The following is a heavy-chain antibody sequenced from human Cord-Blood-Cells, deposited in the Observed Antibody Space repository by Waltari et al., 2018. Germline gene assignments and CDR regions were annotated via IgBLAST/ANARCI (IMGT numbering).Heavy chain of an antibody. CDR1: GGSFSGYY. CDR2: INHRGST. Sequence: QVQLQQWGAGLLKPSETLSVTCAVYGGSFSGYYWSWIRQPPGKGLEWIGEINHRGSTNYNPSLKSRITISVDTAKNQFSLKLSSVTAADTAVYYCASYYGSGSYYNDYWGQGTLVTVSS. J-gene: IGHJ4*02. CDR3: ASYYGSGSYYNDY. D-gene: IGHD3-10*01. V-gene: IGHV4-34*01.